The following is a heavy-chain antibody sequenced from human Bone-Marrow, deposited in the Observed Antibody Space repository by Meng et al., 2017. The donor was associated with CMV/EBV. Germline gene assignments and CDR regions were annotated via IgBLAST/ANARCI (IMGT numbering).Heavy chain of an antibody. J-gene: IGHJ4*02. D-gene: IGHD3-3*01. Sequence: SETLSLTCAVYGGSFSGYYWSWIRQPPGKGLEWIGEINHSGSTNYNPSLKSRVTISVDTSKNQFSLKLSSVTAADTAVYYCARDRGLHYDFWSGYWRYFDYWGQGTLVTVSS. CDR2: INHSGST. CDR1: GGSFSGYY. CDR3: ARDRGLHYDFWSGYWRYFDY. V-gene: IGHV4-34*01.